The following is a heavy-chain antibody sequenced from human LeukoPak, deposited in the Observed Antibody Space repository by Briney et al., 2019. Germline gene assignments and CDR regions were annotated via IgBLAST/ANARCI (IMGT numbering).Heavy chain of an antibody. CDR3: ARRSSSWYFDY. CDR1: GFTFSSYA. Sequence: PGESLRLSCAASGFTFSSYAMHWVRQAPGKGLEWVAVISYDGSNKYYADSVKGRFTISRDNSKNTLYLQMNSLRAEDTAVYYCARRSSSWYFDYWGQGTLVTVSS. D-gene: IGHD6-13*01. V-gene: IGHV3-30-3*01. CDR2: ISYDGSNK. J-gene: IGHJ4*02.